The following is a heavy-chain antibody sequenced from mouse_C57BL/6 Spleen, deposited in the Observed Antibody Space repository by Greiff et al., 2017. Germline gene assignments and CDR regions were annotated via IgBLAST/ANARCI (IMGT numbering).Heavy chain of an antibody. CDR2: INPGSGGT. Sequence: VQLQQSGAELVRPGTSVKVSCKASGYAFTNYLIEWVKQRPGQGLEWIGVINPGSGGTNYNVKLKGKATLTADKSSSTAYMQLSSLTSEDSAVYFCAREGPYYYGSPYYFDYWGQGTTLTVSS. CDR1: GYAFTNYL. CDR3: AREGPYYYGSPYYFDY. J-gene: IGHJ2*01. D-gene: IGHD1-1*01. V-gene: IGHV1-54*01.